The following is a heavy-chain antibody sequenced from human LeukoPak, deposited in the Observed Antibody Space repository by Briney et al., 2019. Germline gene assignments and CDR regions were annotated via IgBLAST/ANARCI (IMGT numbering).Heavy chain of an antibody. J-gene: IGHJ5*02. CDR3: ATTGFDRSGYYGGIIWFDP. Sequence: GGSLRLSCAASGFTVSSNYMSWVRQAAGKGLEWVSVIYSGGSTYYADSVKGRFSISRDNSKNTPHLQMNSLRVEDTAVYYCATTGFDRSGYYGGIIWFDPWGQGTLVTVSS. D-gene: IGHD3-22*01. V-gene: IGHV3-66*01. CDR2: IYSGGST. CDR1: GFTVSSNY.